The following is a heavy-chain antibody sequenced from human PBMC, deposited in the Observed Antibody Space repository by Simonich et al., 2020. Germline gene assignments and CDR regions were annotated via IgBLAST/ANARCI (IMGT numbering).Heavy chain of an antibody. V-gene: IGHV1-18*01. CDR2: SSAYNGNT. CDR3: ARDQGGRAAAATDY. J-gene: IGHJ4*02. Sequence: QVQLVQSGAEVKKPGASVKVSCKASGDTFTSYGISWVRQAPGQGLEWMGGSSAYNGNTNYAQRLQGRVTMTTYTSTSTAYMELSSLRADDTAVYYGARDQGGRAAAATDYWGQGTLVTVSS. D-gene: IGHD6-13*01. CDR1: GDTFTSYG.